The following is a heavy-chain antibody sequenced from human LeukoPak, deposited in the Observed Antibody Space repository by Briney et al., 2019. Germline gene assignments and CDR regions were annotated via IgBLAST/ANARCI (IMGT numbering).Heavy chain of an antibody. CDR1: GGSFSGYY. CDR2: INHSGST. J-gene: IGHJ6*03. CDR3: ARGRSAVAGTKFYYYYYYMDV. V-gene: IGHV4-34*01. D-gene: IGHD6-19*01. Sequence: SETMSLTCAVYGGSFSGYYWSRIRQPPGKGLEWIGEINHSGSTNYNPSLKSRVTISVDTSKNQFSLKLSSVTAADTAVYYCARGRSAVAGTKFYYYYYYMDVWGKGTTVTVSS.